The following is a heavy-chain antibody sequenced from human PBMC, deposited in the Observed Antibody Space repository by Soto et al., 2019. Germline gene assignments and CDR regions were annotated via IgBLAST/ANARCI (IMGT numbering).Heavy chain of an antibody. CDR1: GFTFTSSA. D-gene: IGHD3-3*01. CDR3: AASSYDFWSGYYWPPPHGMDV. Sequence: SVKVSCKASGFTFTSSAVQWVRQARGQRLEWIGWIVVGSGNTNYTQKFQERVTITRDMSTSTAYMELSSLRSEDTAVYYCAASSYDFWSGYYWPPPHGMDVWGQGTTVTVSS. CDR2: IVVGSGNT. V-gene: IGHV1-58*01. J-gene: IGHJ6*02.